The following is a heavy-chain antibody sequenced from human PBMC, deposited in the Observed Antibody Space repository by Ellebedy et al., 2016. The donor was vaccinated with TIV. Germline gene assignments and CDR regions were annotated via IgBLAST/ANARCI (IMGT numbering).Heavy chain of an antibody. CDR2: TYYRSKWYN. CDR3: ARGINSAFDI. Sequence: SQTLSLTCVISGDSVSTDIGWNWIRQSPSRGLEWLGRTYYRSKWYNDYAVSVRGRITISLDTSKNQFSLQLNSVTPEDTAVYYCARGINSAFDIWGQGTVVTVSS. V-gene: IGHV6-1*01. J-gene: IGHJ3*02. D-gene: IGHD6-13*01. CDR1: GDSVSTDIG.